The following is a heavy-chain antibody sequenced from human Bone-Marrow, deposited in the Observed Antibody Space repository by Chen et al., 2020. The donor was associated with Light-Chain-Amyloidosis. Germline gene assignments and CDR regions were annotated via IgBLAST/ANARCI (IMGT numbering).Heavy chain of an antibody. D-gene: IGHD5-12*01. J-gene: IGHJ4*02. Sequence: IGWVRQMPGKGLEWMGVIYPDDSDARYSPSFEGQVTISADKSITTAXXQXXXLKASDTAMYYCARRRDGYNFDYWGQGTLVTVSS. V-gene: IGHV5-51*01. CDR3: ARRRDGYNFDY. CDR2: IYPDDSDA.